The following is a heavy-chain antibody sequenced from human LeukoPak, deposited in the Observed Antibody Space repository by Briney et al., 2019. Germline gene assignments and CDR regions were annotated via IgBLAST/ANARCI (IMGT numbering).Heavy chain of an antibody. CDR1: GCSISSYY. CDR3: ARDRKYSYGYCGMDV. Sequence: SSETLSLTCTVSGCSISSYYWSWIRQPAGKGLEWIGRIYTSGSTNYNPSLKSRVTMSVDTSKNQFSLKLSSVTAADTAVYYCARDRKYSYGYCGMDVWGQGTTVTVSS. D-gene: IGHD5-18*01. J-gene: IGHJ6*02. CDR2: IYTSGST. V-gene: IGHV4-4*07.